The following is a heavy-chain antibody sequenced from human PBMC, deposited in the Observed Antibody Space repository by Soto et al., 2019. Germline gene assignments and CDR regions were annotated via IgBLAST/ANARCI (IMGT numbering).Heavy chain of an antibody. CDR3: AKEIFAAAYAATSAFDL. D-gene: IGHD2-8*01. Sequence: GGPLRLSWAASGFTFSNHAMVWLRQAPGTEPEWVAFVDGSGADTSYADSVKGRFTISRDNSENSLYLHMNSLRAEDTGRYFCAKEIFAAAYAATSAFDLWGQGTLVTVSS. J-gene: IGHJ4*02. V-gene: IGHV3-23*01. CDR2: VDGSGADT. CDR1: GFTFSNHA.